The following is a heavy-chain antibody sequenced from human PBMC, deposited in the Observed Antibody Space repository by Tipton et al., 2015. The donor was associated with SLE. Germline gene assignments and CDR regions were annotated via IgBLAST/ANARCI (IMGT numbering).Heavy chain of an antibody. D-gene: IGHD6-19*01. V-gene: IGHV4-34*01. CDR1: GGSFSGYY. CDR3: ARGISSGWWTY. CDR2: INHSGST. Sequence: TLSLTCAVYGGSFSGYYGSWIRQPPGKGLEWIGEINHSGSTNYNPSLKSRVTISVDTSKNQFSLKLSSVTVADTAVYYCARGISSGWWTYWGQGNLVTVSS. J-gene: IGHJ4*02.